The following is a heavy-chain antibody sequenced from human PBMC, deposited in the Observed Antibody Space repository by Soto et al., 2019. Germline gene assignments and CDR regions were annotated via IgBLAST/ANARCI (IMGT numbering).Heavy chain of an antibody. Sequence: PSETLSLTCTVSGGSISSSSYYWGWIRQPPGKGLEWIGSIYYSGSTYYNPSLKSRVTISVDTSKNQFSLKLSSVTAADTAVYYCARQLSYYYGSGCNWFDPWGQGTLVTVSS. D-gene: IGHD3-10*01. CDR1: GGSISSSSYY. CDR2: IYYSGST. J-gene: IGHJ5*02. V-gene: IGHV4-39*01. CDR3: ARQLSYYYGSGCNWFDP.